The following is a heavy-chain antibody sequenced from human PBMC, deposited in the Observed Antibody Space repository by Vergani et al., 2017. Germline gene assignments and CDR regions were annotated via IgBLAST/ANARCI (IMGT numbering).Heavy chain of an antibody. CDR2: IYYSGST. V-gene: IGHV4-30-4*08. CDR3: ASSLLGYCSSTSCPPVPEYFDY. D-gene: IGHD2-2*01. Sequence: QVQLQESGPGLVKPSQTLSLTCTVSGGSISSGDYYWSWIRQPPGKGLEWIGYIYYSGSTYYNPSLKSRVTISVDTSKNQFSLKLSSVTAADTAVYYCASSLLGYCSSTSCPPVPEYFDYWGQGTLVTVSS. J-gene: IGHJ4*02. CDR1: GGSISSGDYY.